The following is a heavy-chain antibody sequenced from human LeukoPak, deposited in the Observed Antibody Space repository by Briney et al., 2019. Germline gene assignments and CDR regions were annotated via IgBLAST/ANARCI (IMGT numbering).Heavy chain of an antibody. Sequence: GGSLRLSCEGSGFTFSNYWMTWVRQAPGRGLEWVANIKPDGSEKHYADSVEGRFTISRDNAKNSLYLQMNSQRAEDTALYYCARDLDTYVVLTAYDTFDIWGQGTMVTVSS. CDR2: IKPDGSEK. CDR3: ARDLDTYVVLTAYDTFDI. V-gene: IGHV3-7*01. D-gene: IGHD2-21*02. J-gene: IGHJ3*02. CDR1: GFTFSNYW.